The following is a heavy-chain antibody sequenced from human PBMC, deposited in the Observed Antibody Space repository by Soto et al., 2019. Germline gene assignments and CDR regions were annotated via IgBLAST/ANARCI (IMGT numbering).Heavy chain of an antibody. CDR3: VKGTEMATIHAPYYFDY. CDR2: ISSNGGST. D-gene: IGHD5-12*01. J-gene: IGHJ4*02. CDR1: GFTFSSYA. Sequence: GGSLRLSCSASGFTFSSYAMHWVRQAPGKGLEYVSAISSNGGSTYYADSVKGRFTISRDNSKNTLYLQMSSLRAEDTAVYYCVKGTEMATIHAPYYFDYWGQGTLVTVSS. V-gene: IGHV3-64D*08.